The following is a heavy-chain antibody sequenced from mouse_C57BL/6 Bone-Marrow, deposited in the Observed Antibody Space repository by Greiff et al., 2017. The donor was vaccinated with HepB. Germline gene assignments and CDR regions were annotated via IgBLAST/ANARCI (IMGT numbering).Heavy chain of an antibody. Sequence: QVQLKQSGPGLVQPSQSLSITCTFSGFSLTSYGVHWVRQSPGKGLEWLGVIWSGGSTAYNAAFIYRLSISKGNSKSQVFFKMNSLQADDTAIYYCARNDGYYGYFDVWGTGTTVTVSS. CDR3: ARNDGYYGYFDV. J-gene: IGHJ1*03. CDR1: GFSLTSYG. CDR2: IWSGGST. V-gene: IGHV2-2*01. D-gene: IGHD2-3*01.